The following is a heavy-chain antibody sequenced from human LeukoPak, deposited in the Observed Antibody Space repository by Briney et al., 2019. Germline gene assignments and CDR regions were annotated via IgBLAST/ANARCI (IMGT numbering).Heavy chain of an antibody. CDR3: AKEGYQAGTTSKGYFDY. D-gene: IGHD1-7*01. Sequence: GGSLRLSCAASGFTFSSHAMSWVRQVPGKGLEWVSGISGSGAGTYYADSVKGRLTISRDNSKNTLSLQMNSLRAEDTAAYYCAKEGYQAGTTSKGYFDYWGQGTLVTVSS. V-gene: IGHV3-23*01. CDR2: ISGSGAGT. CDR1: GFTFSSHA. J-gene: IGHJ4*02.